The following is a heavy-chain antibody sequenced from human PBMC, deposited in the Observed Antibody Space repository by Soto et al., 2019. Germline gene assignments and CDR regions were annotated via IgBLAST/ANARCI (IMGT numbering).Heavy chain of an antibody. CDR2: ISWKSGSI. CDR1: GFTFDDYA. J-gene: IGHJ4*02. D-gene: IGHD3-22*01. V-gene: IGHV3-9*01. CDR3: AKSSDRSGYYVVDY. Sequence: EVQLVESGGGLVQPGRSLRLSCAASGFTFDDYAMHWVRQAPGKGLEWVSGISWKSGSIGYADSVKGRFTISRDNAKNSLYLQMNSLRAEDTALYYCAKSSDRSGYYVVDYWGQGTLVTVSS.